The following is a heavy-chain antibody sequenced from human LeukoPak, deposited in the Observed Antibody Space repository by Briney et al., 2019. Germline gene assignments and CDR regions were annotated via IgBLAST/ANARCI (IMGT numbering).Heavy chain of an antibody. Sequence: SETLSLTCTVSGGSISSGGYYWSWIRQPPGKGLEWIGYFYYSGSTYYNPSLKSRVTISVDTSKNQSSLKLSSVTAADTAVYYCARVYYYDSSGWFDPWGQGTLVTVSS. CDR2: FYYSGST. J-gene: IGHJ5*02. V-gene: IGHV4-31*03. CDR3: ARVYYYDSSGWFDP. D-gene: IGHD3-22*01. CDR1: GGSISSGGYY.